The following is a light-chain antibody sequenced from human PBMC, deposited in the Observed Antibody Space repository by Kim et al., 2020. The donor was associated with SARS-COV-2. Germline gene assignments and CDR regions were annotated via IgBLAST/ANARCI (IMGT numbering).Light chain of an antibody. J-gene: IGLJ2*01. CDR3: CSYAGSSTFVV. CDR2: EVS. CDR1: SRDVGSYNI. V-gene: IGLV2-23*02. Sequence: QSITISCTGTSRDVGSYNIVSWYQQHPGKAPKIMIYEVSKRPSGVSNRFSGSKSGNTASLTISGLQAEDEADYDCCSYAGSSTFVVFGGGTQLTVL.